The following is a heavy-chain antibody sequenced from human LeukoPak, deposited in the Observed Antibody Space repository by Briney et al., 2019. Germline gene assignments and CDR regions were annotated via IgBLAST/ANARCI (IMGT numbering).Heavy chain of an antibody. D-gene: IGHD5-18*01. V-gene: IGHV4-34*01. CDR3: ARLGKRGYSYGYGPNWFDP. Sequence: DPSETLSLTCAVYGGSFSGYYWSWIRQPPGKGLEWIGEINHSGSTNYNPSLKSRVTISVDTSKNQFSLKLSSVTAADTAVYYCARLGKRGYSYGYGPNWFDPWAREPWSPSPQ. J-gene: IGHJ5*02. CDR1: GGSFSGYY. CDR2: INHSGST.